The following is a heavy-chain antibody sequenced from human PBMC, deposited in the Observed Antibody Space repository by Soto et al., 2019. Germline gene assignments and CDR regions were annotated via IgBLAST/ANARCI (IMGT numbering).Heavy chain of an antibody. Sequence: QAQLVQSGAEVKKPGASVKVSCKASGYSFSSYGISWVRQAPGQGLEWLGWISPYNDDTRYAQKLQGRVTMTTDTSTRTAYMALRSPKSDDTAVYFCARGGYYDSSGSRNYHYYGMDVWGQGTTVTVSS. V-gene: IGHV1-18*01. D-gene: IGHD3-22*01. CDR2: ISPYNDDT. CDR3: ARGGYYDSSGSRNYHYYGMDV. CDR1: GYSFSSYG. J-gene: IGHJ6*02.